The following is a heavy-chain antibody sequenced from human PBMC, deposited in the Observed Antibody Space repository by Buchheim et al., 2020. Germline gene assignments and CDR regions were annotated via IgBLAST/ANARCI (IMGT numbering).Heavy chain of an antibody. CDR1: GFTFSSYE. J-gene: IGHJ6*02. D-gene: IGHD5-18*01. CDR3: ARVSTAMVSYYYYYYGMDV. CDR2: ISSSGSTI. V-gene: IGHV3-48*03. Sequence: EVQLVESGGGLVQPGGSLRLSCAASGFTFSSYEMNWVRQAPGKGLEWVSYISSSGSTIYYADSVKGRFTISRDNAQNSLYLQMNSLRAEDTAVYYCARVSTAMVSYYYYYYGMDVWGQGTT.